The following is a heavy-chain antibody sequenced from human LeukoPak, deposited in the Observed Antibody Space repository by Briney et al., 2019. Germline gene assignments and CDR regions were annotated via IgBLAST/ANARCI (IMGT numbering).Heavy chain of an antibody. CDR1: GFTFSSYA. V-gene: IGHV3-64D*06. Sequence: GGSLRLSCAASGFTFSSYAMHWVRQAPGKGLEYVSAISSNGGSTYYADSVKGRFTISRDNSKNTLYLQMSSLRAEDTAVYYCVKGLWFREFDLLYWGQGTLVTVSS. CDR3: VKGLWFREFDLLY. J-gene: IGHJ4*02. CDR2: ISSNGGST. D-gene: IGHD3-10*01.